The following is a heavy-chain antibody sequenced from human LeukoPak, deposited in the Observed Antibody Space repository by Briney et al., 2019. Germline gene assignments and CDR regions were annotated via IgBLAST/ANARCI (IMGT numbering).Heavy chain of an antibody. CDR2: IYYSGST. D-gene: IGHD2-21*02. V-gene: IGHV4-39*07. J-gene: IGHJ3*01. CDR3: ARDGSDLDGGDS. Sequence: SETLSLTCTVSGGSISSSSYYWGWIRQPPGKGLEWIGSIYYSGSTYYNPSLKSRVTISVDTSKNQFSLKLSSVTAADTAVYYCARDGSDLDGGDSWGQGTMVTVSS. CDR1: GGSISSSSYY.